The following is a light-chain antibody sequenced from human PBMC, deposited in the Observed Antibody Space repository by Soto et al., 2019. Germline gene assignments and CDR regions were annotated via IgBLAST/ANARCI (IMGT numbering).Light chain of an antibody. CDR2: DVS. J-gene: IGKJ1*01. V-gene: IGKV1-5*01. CDR3: QQYNTFWT. CDR1: QTISSW. Sequence: VQMTQSPSTLSASVGDRVTITCRASQTISSWLAWYQQKPGKAPKLLIYDVSSLESGVPSRFSGSASGTEFTLTISSLQPDDSATYYCQQYNTFWTFGQGTKVDIK.